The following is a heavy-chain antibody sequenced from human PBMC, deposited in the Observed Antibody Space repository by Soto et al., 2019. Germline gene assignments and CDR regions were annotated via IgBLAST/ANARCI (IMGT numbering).Heavy chain of an antibody. CDR2: MYFSGTT. Sequence: QVQLQESGPGLVKPSEALSLTCTVSGGSINNYYWNWVRQPPGRGLQWIGFMYFSGTTNYNPSHKSRVTMSVDTSKNQFFLKLTSVTAADTAVYYCARQPRSLGHMDVWGKGTTVTVSS. CDR3: ARQPRSLGHMDV. J-gene: IGHJ6*03. V-gene: IGHV4-59*08. D-gene: IGHD3-16*01. CDR1: GGSINNYY.